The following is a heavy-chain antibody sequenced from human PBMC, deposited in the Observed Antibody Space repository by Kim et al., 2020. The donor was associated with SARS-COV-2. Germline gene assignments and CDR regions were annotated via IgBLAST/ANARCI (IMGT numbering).Heavy chain of an antibody. D-gene: IGHD1-26*01. CDR2: ISSSSSYI. V-gene: IGHV3-21*01. J-gene: IGHJ3*02. CDR1: GFTFSSYS. CDR3: ARLPSGSYPDAFDI. Sequence: GGSLRLSCAASGFTFSSYSMNWVRQAPGKGLEWVSSISSSSSYIYYADSVKGRFTISRDNAKNSLYLQMNSLRAEDTAVYYCARLPSGSYPDAFDIWGQGTMVTVSS.